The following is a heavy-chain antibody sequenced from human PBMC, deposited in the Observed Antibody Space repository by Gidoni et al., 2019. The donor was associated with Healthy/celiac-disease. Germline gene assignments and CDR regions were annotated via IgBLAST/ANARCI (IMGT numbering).Heavy chain of an antibody. CDR3: TTDPAYYDILTGYYFSS. CDR1: VLTFCNSW. V-gene: IGHV3-15*01. Sequence: EVQLVESGGGLVKTGGSLILSCASSVLTFCNSWMSWVSQAPGRGLGWVGRIKSKAEGGTTDCAAPVKGRFTISRDDSKNTLYLQMNSLKTEDTAGYYCTTDPAYYDILTGYYFSSWGQGTLVTVSS. J-gene: IGHJ5*02. CDR2: IKSKAEGGTT. D-gene: IGHD3-9*01.